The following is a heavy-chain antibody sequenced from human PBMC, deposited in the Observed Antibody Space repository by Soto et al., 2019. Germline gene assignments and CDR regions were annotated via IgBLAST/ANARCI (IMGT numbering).Heavy chain of an antibody. J-gene: IGHJ4*02. CDR1: GYTFTGYY. CDR3: ARALATDY. Sequence: ASVKVSCKASGYTFTGYYIHWVRQAPGQGPEWMGWINPNSGDTNYAQKFQGRVTMTRDTSIRTAYMELSRVRSDATAVYYCARALATDYWGQGTLVTVSS. V-gene: IGHV1-2*02. CDR2: INPNSGDT.